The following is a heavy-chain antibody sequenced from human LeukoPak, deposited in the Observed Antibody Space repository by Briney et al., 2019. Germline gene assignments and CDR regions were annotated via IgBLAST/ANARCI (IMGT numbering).Heavy chain of an antibody. CDR1: GFTFSNAW. J-gene: IGHJ4*02. CDR3: TTGGDETYYDFWSGYYPY. V-gene: IGHV3-15*01. CDR2: IKSKTDGGTT. Sequence: GGSLRPSCAASGFTFSNAWMSWVRQAPGKGLEWVGRIKSKTDGGTTDYAAPVKGRFTISRDDSKNTLYLQMNSLKTEDTAVYYCTTGGDETYYDFWSGYYPYWGQGTLVTVSS. D-gene: IGHD3-3*01.